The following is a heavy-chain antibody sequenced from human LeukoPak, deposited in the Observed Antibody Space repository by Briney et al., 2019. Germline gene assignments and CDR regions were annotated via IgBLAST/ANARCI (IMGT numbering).Heavy chain of an antibody. J-gene: IGHJ2*01. CDR3: AKDREEMTTVWYFDL. CDR1: GFTFSTYG. V-gene: IGHV3-30*18. Sequence: GRSLRLSCSASGFTFSTYGMHWVRQAPGKGLEWVAVISYDGNNKYYTDSVKGRFTISRDNSKNTLYLQMNSLRAEDTAVYYCAKDREEMTTVWYFDLWGRGTLVTVSS. CDR2: ISYDGNNK. D-gene: IGHD4-11*01.